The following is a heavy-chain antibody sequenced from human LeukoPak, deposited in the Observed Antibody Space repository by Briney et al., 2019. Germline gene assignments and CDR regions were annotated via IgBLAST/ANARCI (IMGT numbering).Heavy chain of an antibody. Sequence: PGGSLRLSCAASGFTFSSYSMNWVRQALGKGLEWVSNINWNGGSTGYADSVKGRFTISRDNAKNSLYLQMNSLRAEDTALYCCARDLSHSGIDYWGQGTLVTVSS. CDR2: INWNGGST. CDR3: ARDLSHSGIDY. V-gene: IGHV3-20*04. J-gene: IGHJ4*02. CDR1: GFTFSSYS.